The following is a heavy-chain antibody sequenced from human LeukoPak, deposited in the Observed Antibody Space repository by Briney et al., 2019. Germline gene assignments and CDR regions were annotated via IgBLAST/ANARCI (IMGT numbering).Heavy chain of an antibody. Sequence: GESLKISCKGSGYSFTSYWIGWVRQVPGKGLEWMVIIYPGDSDTRYSPSFQGQVTISADKSISTAYLQWSSLKASDTAMYYCARGHGEKAGSTSFYYYYMDVWGKGTTVTVSS. CDR1: GYSFTSYW. CDR2: IYPGDSDT. J-gene: IGHJ6*03. V-gene: IGHV5-51*01. CDR3: ARGHGEKAGSTSFYYYYMDV. D-gene: IGHD2-2*01.